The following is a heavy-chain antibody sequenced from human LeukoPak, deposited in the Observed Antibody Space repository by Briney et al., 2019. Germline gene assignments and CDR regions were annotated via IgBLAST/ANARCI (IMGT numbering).Heavy chain of an antibody. CDR3: ARGHRYYYDSSGYYYGFDY. V-gene: IGHV3-53*01. Sequence: GGSLRLSCAASGFTVSGNYMSWVRQAPGKGLEWVSVIYSGGSTYYADSVKGRFTISRDNSKNTLYLQMNSLRAEDTAVYYCARGHRYYYDSSGYYYGFDYWGQGTLVTVSS. CDR1: GFTVSGNY. CDR2: IYSGGST. J-gene: IGHJ4*02. D-gene: IGHD3-22*01.